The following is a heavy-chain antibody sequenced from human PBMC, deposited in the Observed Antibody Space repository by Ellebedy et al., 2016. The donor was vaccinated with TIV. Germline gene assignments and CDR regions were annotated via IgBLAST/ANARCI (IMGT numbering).Heavy chain of an antibody. D-gene: IGHD3-3*01. CDR1: GYTFTSYA. CDR3: ARAIYGMGWFDP. V-gene: IGHV1-3*01. Sequence: AASVKVSCKASGYTFTSYAMHWVRQAPGQRLEWMGWINAGNGNTKDSQKFQGRVTITRDTSASTAYMELSSLRSEDTAVYYCARAIYGMGWFDPWGQGTLVTVSS. CDR2: INAGNGNT. J-gene: IGHJ5*02.